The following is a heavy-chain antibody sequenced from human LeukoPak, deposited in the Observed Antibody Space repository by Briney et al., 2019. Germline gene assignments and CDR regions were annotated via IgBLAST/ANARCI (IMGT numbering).Heavy chain of an antibody. CDR1: GGTFSSYA. CDR2: IIPIFGTA. J-gene: IGHJ4*02. CDR3: ARGGDYNWNSRALDY. Sequence: ASVKVSCTASGGTFSSYAISWVRQAPGQGLEWMGGIIPIFGTANYAQKFQGRVTITADESTSTAYMELSSLRSEDTAVYYCARGGDYNWNSRALDYWGQGTLVTVSS. V-gene: IGHV1-69*13. D-gene: IGHD1-7*01.